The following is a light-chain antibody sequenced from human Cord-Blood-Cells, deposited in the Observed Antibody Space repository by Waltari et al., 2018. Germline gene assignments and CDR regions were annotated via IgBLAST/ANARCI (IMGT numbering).Light chain of an antibody. J-gene: IGKJ5*01. V-gene: IGKV3-11*01. Sequence: EIMLTQSQATLSLSPGQRATLSCRASQSVSSYLAWYQQKPGQAPRLLIYDASNSTTAIPARCIGSGSGTDFTLTISSLQAEDFAGYYCQQRSNWPITFGQGTRLEIK. CDR2: DAS. CDR1: QSVSSY. CDR3: QQRSNWPIT.